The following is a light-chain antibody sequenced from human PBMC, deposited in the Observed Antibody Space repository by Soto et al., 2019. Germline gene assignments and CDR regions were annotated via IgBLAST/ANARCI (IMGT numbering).Light chain of an antibody. CDR3: QQRDIWPWT. CDR2: GAS. Sequence: IVMTQSPDTLSVSPGERATLSCRASQSVSSSYIAWYQQKRGQAPRRLIYGASIRATGIPARFSGSGSGTDFTLTISSLEPEDFAVYYCQQRDIWPWTFGQGTKVDI. V-gene: IGKV3-11*01. CDR1: QSVSSSY. J-gene: IGKJ1*01.